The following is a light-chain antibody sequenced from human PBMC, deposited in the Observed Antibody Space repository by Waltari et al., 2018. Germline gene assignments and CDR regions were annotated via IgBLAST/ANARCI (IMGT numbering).Light chain of an antibody. Sequence: IQMTQSPSSLSASVGDRVTIACRASPSINNYLNWYQQKPGQAPKLLIYDASSLLSGVPSRFSGSGSGTDFTLTISSLHTEDFATYYCQQSFSTLSWTFGQGTKVVFK. V-gene: IGKV1-39*01. CDR2: DAS. CDR3: QQSFSTLSWT. J-gene: IGKJ1*01. CDR1: PSINNY.